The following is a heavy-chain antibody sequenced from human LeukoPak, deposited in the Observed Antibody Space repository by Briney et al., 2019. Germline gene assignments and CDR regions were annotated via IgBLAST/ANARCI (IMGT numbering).Heavy chain of an antibody. V-gene: IGHV4-38-2*01. J-gene: IGHJ4*02. CDR1: GYSISSGYY. D-gene: IGHD3-10*01. Sequence: PSETLSLTCAVSGYSISSGYYWGWIRQPPGKGLEWIGSIYHSGSTYYNPSLESRVTISVDTSKNQFSLKLSSVTAADTAVYYCARGYGSGSYLGFDYWGQGTLVTVSS. CDR3: ARGYGSGSYLGFDY. CDR2: IYHSGST.